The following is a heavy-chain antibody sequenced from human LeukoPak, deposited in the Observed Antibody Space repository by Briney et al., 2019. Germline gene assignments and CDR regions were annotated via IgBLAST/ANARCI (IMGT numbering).Heavy chain of an antibody. CDR2: ISGSGGST. V-gene: IGHV3-23*01. Sequence: PGGSPRLSCAASGFTFSSYAMSWVRQAPGKGLEWVSAISGSGGSTYYADSVKGRFTISRDNSKNTLYLQMNSLRAEDTAVYYCANAGDYYDSSGYYYWGQGTLVTVSS. D-gene: IGHD3-22*01. CDR1: GFTFSSYA. CDR3: ANAGDYYDSSGYYY. J-gene: IGHJ4*02.